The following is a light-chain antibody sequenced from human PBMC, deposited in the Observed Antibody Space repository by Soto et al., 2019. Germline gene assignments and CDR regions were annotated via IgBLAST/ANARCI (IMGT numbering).Light chain of an antibody. V-gene: IGKV1-5*03. CDR1: QSISSW. J-gene: IGKJ5*01. CDR3: QQYNSYSPIT. Sequence: DIPMTQSPSTLSASVGDRVTITCRASQSISSWLAWYQQKPGKAPKLLIYKASSLESGVPSRFGGSGSGTEFTLTISSLQPDDFATYYRQQYNSYSPITFGQGTRLEIK. CDR2: KAS.